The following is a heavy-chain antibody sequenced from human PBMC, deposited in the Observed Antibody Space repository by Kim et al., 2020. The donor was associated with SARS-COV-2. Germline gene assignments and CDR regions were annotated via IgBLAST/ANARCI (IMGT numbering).Heavy chain of an antibody. CDR2: IYYSGST. Sequence: SETLSLTCTVSGGSISSYYWSWIRQPPGKGLEWIGYIYYSGSTNYNPSLKSRVTISVDTSKNQFSLKLSSVTAADTAVYYCARVASGMATMNFDYWGQGTLVTVSS. J-gene: IGHJ4*02. V-gene: IGHV4-59*01. D-gene: IGHD5-12*01. CDR3: ARVASGMATMNFDY. CDR1: GGSISSYY.